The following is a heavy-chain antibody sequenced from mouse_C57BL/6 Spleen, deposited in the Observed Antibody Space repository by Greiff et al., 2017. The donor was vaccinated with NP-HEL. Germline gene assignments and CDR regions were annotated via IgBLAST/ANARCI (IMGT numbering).Heavy chain of an antibody. Sequence: VQLQQSGAELVRPGTSVKMSCKASGYTFTNYWIGWAKQRPGHGLEWIGDIYPGGGYTNYNEKFKGKATLTADKSSSTAYMQFSSLTSEDSAIYYGARYDETFFDYWGQGTTLTVSS. V-gene: IGHV1-63*01. CDR2: IYPGGGYT. D-gene: IGHD2-12*01. J-gene: IGHJ2*01. CDR1: GYTFTNYW. CDR3: ARYDETFFDY.